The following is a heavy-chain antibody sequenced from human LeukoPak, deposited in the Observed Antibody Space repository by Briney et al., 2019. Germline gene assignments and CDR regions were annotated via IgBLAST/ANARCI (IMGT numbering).Heavy chain of an antibody. CDR2: ISNSDDTI. V-gene: IGHV3-11*04. CDR3: ARGLKFYDFWSGYSGCDY. Sequence: GRSLRLSCAASGFTFSNYYMCWIRRAPGKGLEWVSYISNSDDTIYYANSVQGRFTISRDNAKNSLYLHMNSLRAEDTAVYYCARGLKFYDFWSGYSGCDYWGQGTLVTVSS. CDR1: GFTFSNYY. D-gene: IGHD3-3*01. J-gene: IGHJ4*02.